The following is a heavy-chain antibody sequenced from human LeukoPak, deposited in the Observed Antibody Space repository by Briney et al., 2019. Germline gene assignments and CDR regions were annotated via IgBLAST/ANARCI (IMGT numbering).Heavy chain of an antibody. Sequence: ASVKVSCKASGYTVIHYGISWVRQAPGQRLEYMGWISAYNGNTNYAQKLQGRVTMTTDTSTSTAYMELSSLRSEDTAVYYCAREIDSIRSYYDSSNGFDYWGQRTLDTVSS. CDR2: ISAYNGNT. CDR1: GYTVIHYG. V-gene: IGHV1-18*01. CDR3: AREIDSIRSYYDSSNGFDY. D-gene: IGHD3-22*01. J-gene: IGHJ4*02.